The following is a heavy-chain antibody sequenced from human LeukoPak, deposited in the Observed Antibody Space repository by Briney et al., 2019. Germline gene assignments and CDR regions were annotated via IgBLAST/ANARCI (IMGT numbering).Heavy chain of an antibody. Sequence: PGGSLRLSCAASGFTFSSYGMHWVRQAPGKGLEWVAVISYDGSNKYYADSVKGRFTISRDNSKNTLYLQMNSLRAEDTAVYYCARVGGDYLGIGIKGSLYYFDYWGQGTLVTVSS. V-gene: IGHV3-30*03. CDR1: GFTFSSYG. CDR3: ARVGGDYLGIGIKGSLYYFDY. J-gene: IGHJ4*02. CDR2: ISYDGSNK. D-gene: IGHD4-17*01.